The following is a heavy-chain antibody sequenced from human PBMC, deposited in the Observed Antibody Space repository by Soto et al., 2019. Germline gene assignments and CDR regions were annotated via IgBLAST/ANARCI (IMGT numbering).Heavy chain of an antibody. CDR1: GYTFTGYY. J-gene: IGHJ4*02. CDR3: ARDQSYYYDSSGYYYPYFDY. CDR2: INPNSGGT. V-gene: IGHV1-2*02. Sequence: SVKVSCKASGYTFTGYYMHWVRQAPGQGLEWMGWINPNSGGTNYAQKFQGRVTMTRDTSISTAYMELSRLRSDDTAVYYCARDQSYYYDSSGYYYPYFDYWGQGTLVTVSS. D-gene: IGHD3-22*01.